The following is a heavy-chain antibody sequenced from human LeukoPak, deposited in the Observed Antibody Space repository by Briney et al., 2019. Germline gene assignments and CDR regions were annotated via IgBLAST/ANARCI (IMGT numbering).Heavy chain of an antibody. D-gene: IGHD4-17*01. Sequence: SETLSLTCTVSGGSLSSYHWIWVRHPAGKGLEFIGRIYPSGNAGYNPSLKSRVTMSVDTSKNQFSLRLSSVTAADAAVYYCARDPGDYNHDWYFDLWGRGTLVTVSS. CDR2: IYPSGNA. CDR1: GGSLSSYH. J-gene: IGHJ2*01. V-gene: IGHV4-4*07. CDR3: ARDPGDYNHDWYFDL.